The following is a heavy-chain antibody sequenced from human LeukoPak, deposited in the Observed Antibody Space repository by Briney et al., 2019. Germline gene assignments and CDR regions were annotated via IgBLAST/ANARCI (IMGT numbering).Heavy chain of an antibody. CDR3: ARGTGCGGGSGPISHYYYHYYMDV. CDR2: INSDGSST. CDR1: GFTFSSYS. J-gene: IGHJ6*03. Sequence: PGGSLRLSCAASGFTFSSYSMNWVRQAPGKGLVWVSRINSDGSSTSYADSVKGRFTISRDNAKNTLYLQMNSLRAEDTAVYYCARGTGCGGGSGPISHYYYHYYMDVWGKGTTVTVSS. D-gene: IGHD2-15*01. V-gene: IGHV3-74*01.